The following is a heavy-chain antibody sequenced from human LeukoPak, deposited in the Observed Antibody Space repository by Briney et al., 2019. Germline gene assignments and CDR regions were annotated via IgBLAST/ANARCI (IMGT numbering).Heavy chain of an antibody. V-gene: IGHV1-46*01. Sequence: GASVKVSCKASGYTFTSYHMHWVRQAPGQGLEWMGIINPSGGTTNYAQKFRGRVTMTRDMSTSTVYMELGSLRSEDTAVYYCAREPTTVVTPYFDYWGQGTLVTVSS. CDR1: GYTFTSYH. CDR3: AREPTTVVTPYFDY. CDR2: INPSGGTT. J-gene: IGHJ4*02. D-gene: IGHD4-23*01.